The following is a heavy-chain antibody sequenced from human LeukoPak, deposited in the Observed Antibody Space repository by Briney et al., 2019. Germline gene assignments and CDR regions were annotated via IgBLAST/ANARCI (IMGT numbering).Heavy chain of an antibody. CDR3: AKVSSGPYFDY. Sequence: GGSLRLSCAASGFTFSSYAMSWVRQAPGRGLEWVSAISGSGGSTYYADSVKGRFTISRDISKNTLYLQMNSLRAEDTAVYYCAKVSSGPYFDYWGQGTLVTVSS. CDR1: GFTFSSYA. J-gene: IGHJ4*02. V-gene: IGHV3-23*01. CDR2: ISGSGGST.